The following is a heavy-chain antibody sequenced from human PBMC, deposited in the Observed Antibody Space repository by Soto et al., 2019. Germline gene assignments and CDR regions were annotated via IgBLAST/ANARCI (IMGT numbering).Heavy chain of an antibody. CDR1: GFTFSSYA. D-gene: IGHD6-13*01. V-gene: IGHV3-23*04. CDR2: ISGSGGST. J-gene: IGHJ4*02. Sequence: VQLVESGGGVVQPGRSLRLSCAASGFTFSSYAMSWVRQAPGKGLEWVSAISGSGGSTYYADSVKGRFTISRDNSKNTLYLQMNSLRAEDTAVYYCAKTEGIAREVFEDYWGQGTLVTVSS. CDR3: AKTEGIAREVFEDY.